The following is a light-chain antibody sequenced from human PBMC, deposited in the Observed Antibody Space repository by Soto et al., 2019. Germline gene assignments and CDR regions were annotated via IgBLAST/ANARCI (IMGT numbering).Light chain of an antibody. CDR2: SNN. CDR3: AAWNHSLNSYV. Sequence: QSVLTQPPSASGTRVRRVVISCSGSSSNIGSNTVNWYQQLPGTAPKLLIYSNNHRPSGVPDRFSGSKSGTSASLPLRGLQSDDEAHYSRAAWNHSLNSYVFANGIKVTGL. V-gene: IGLV1-44*01. J-gene: IGLJ1*01. CDR1: SSNIGSNT.